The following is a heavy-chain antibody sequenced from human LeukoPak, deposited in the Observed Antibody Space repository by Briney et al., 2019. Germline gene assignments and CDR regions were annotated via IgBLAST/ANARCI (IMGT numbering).Heavy chain of an antibody. CDR2: ISGSGGST. D-gene: IGHD2-2*01. Sequence: GGSLRLSCAASVFTFSSYAMSWVRQAPGKGLEWVSAISGSGGSTYYAGSVKGRFTISRDNSKNTLYLQMNSLRAEDTAVYYCAKKGSPGYCSSTSCYFDYWGQGTLVTVSS. CDR1: VFTFSSYA. J-gene: IGHJ4*02. V-gene: IGHV3-23*01. CDR3: AKKGSPGYCSSTSCYFDY.